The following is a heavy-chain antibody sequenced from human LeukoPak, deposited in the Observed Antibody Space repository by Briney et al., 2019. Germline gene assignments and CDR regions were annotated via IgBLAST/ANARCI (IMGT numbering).Heavy chain of an antibody. D-gene: IGHD6-13*01. CDR2: IGTAGDT. CDR1: GFTFSNYD. J-gene: IGHJ4*02. Sequence: GGSLRLSCAASGFTFSNYDMHWVRQAAGKGLEWVSGIGTAGDTYYPASVKGRFTISRENAKSSLYLQINSLSAGDTAVYYCASVPAYSSSWYAIDNWGQGTLVTVSS. V-gene: IGHV3-13*01. CDR3: ASVPAYSSSWYAIDN.